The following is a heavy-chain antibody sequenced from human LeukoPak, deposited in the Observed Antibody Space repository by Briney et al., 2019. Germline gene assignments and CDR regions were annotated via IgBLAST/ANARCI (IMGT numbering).Heavy chain of an antibody. CDR3: ARGTLRLTLTDPDVRSFHHFYYMDV. V-gene: IGHV4-34*01. Sequence: SETLSLTRTPHLESLSGFFSNGIPQPPAKGLECIGEVYHSVSTTYNPPLKSRLTTSLDKSKHQFSLIRPSVTAADTGVYFGARGTLRLTLTDPDVRSFHHFYYMDVWGEGTTVTV. D-gene: IGHD3-3*01. CDR2: VYHSVST. CDR1: LESLSGFF. J-gene: IGHJ6*03.